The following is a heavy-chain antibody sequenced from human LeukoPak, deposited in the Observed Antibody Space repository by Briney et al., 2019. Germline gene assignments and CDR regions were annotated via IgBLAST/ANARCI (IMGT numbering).Heavy chain of an antibody. J-gene: IGHJ4*02. CDR2: ISNDGSNE. D-gene: IGHD5-24*01. Sequence: PGGSQRLSCAASAFTFSSYGMHWVRQAPGKGLEWVAAISNDGSNEYYADSVKGRFTISRDNSKNTLYLQMNSLRAEDTAVYYCAKPYKYGVRDVHFDYWGQGTLVTVSS. CDR1: AFTFSSYG. V-gene: IGHV3-30*18. CDR3: AKPYKYGVRDVHFDY.